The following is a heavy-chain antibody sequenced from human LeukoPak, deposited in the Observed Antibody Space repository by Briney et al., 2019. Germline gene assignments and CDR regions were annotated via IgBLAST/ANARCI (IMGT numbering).Heavy chain of an antibody. CDR2: IYYSGSA. Sequence: PSDTLSLTCAVSGYSISSSNWWGWIRQPPGKGLEWIGYIYYSGSAYYNTSLNSRVTMSVDTSKNQFSLKLSSVTAVDTAVYYCARNQAVAGNHGAMDIWGQGTMVTVSS. D-gene: IGHD6-19*01. J-gene: IGHJ3*02. CDR1: GYSISSSNW. V-gene: IGHV4-28*01. CDR3: ARNQAVAGNHGAMDI.